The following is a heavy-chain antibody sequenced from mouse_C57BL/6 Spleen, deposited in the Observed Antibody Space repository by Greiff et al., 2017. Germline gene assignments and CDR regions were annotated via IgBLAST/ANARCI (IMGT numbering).Heavy chain of an antibody. J-gene: IGHJ4*01. CDR3: ARWGFTTVVATGYYYAMDY. CDR2: IDPNSGGT. Sequence: QVQLQQPGAELVKPGASVKLSCKASGYTFTSYWMHWVKQRPGRGLEWIGRIDPNSGGTKYNEKFKSKATLTVDKPSSTAYMQLSSLTSEDSAVYYCARWGFTTVVATGYYYAMDYWGQGTSVTVSS. CDR1: GYTFTSYW. V-gene: IGHV1-72*01. D-gene: IGHD1-1*01.